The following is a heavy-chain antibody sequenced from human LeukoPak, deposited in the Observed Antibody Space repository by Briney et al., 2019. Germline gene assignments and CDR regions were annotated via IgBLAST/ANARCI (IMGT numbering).Heavy chain of an antibody. J-gene: IGHJ4*02. CDR2: IRYDESNK. V-gene: IGHV3-30*02. Sequence: PGGSLRLSCAASGFNFSGYGMHWVRQAPGKGLEWVAFIRYDESNKYYVDSVKGRFTISRDNSENTMDMQMNSLRAEDTAVYYCATFHVSANSFVSHWGQGTLVTVSS. CDR3: ATFHVSANSFVSH. CDR1: GFNFSGYG. D-gene: IGHD3-10*01.